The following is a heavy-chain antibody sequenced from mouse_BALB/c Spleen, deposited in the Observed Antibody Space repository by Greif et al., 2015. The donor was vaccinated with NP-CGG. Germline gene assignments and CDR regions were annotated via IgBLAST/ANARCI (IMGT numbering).Heavy chain of an antibody. D-gene: IGHD2-14*01. J-gene: IGHJ3*01. Sequence: EVQLVESGGGLVQPGGSRKLSCAASGFTFSDYGMAWVRQAPGKGPEWVAFISNLAYSIHYADTVTGRFTISRENAKNTLYLEMSSLRSEDTAMYYCARNYYRYDAWFAYWGQGTLVTVSA. CDR3: ARNYYRYDAWFAY. CDR1: GFTFSDYG. V-gene: IGHV5-15*02. CDR2: ISNLAYSI.